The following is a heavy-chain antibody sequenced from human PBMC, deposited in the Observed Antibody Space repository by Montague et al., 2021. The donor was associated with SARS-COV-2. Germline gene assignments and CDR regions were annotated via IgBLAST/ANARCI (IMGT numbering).Heavy chain of an antibody. V-gene: IGHV4-4*02. J-gene: IGHJ5*02. CDR1: GASITSSNW. CDR2: IYHSGST. CDR3: ARQIPQVVLSPGKLTNWFDP. Sequence: SESLSLTCTVSGASITSSNWWNWVRHPPGKALEWIGQIYHSGSTNYNPSPNSRPTLSRDKSKNQFSLSLSSATAADTAAYYYARQIPQVVLSPGKLTNWFDPWGLGTLVTVAS. D-gene: IGHD2-15*01.